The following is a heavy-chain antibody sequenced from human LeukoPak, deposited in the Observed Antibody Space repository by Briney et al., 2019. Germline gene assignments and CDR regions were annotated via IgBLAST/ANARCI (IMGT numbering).Heavy chain of an antibody. CDR3: ARGGDIVVVPAAQRDVDDAFDI. CDR2: IYHSGST. V-gene: IGHV4-30-2*01. J-gene: IGHJ3*02. Sequence: PSQTLSLTCTVSGGYISSGGYYWSWIRQPPGKGLVWIGYIYHSGSTYYNPSLKSRVTISVDRSKNQFSLKLSSVTAADTAVYYCARGGDIVVVPAAQRDVDDAFDIWGQGTMVTVSS. CDR1: GGYISSGGYY. D-gene: IGHD2-2*01.